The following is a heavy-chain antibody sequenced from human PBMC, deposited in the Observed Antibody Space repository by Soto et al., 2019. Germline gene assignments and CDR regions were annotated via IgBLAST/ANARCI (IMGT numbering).Heavy chain of an antibody. Sequence: QVQLRESGPGLVKPSQTLCLTCTVSGGSISSGDYYWSWIRQPPGKGLEWIGYIYYSGSTYYNPSLKSRVTISVDTSKNQFSLKLSSVTAADTAVYYCARVRTVVRDFDYWGQGTLVTVSS. D-gene: IGHD2-15*01. V-gene: IGHV4-30-4*01. CDR1: GGSISSGDYY. J-gene: IGHJ4*02. CDR3: ARVRTVVRDFDY. CDR2: IYYSGST.